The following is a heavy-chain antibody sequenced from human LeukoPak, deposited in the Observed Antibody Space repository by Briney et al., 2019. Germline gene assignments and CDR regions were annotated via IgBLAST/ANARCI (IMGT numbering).Heavy chain of an antibody. CDR3: ARRGNMSSHAFDI. J-gene: IGHJ3*02. D-gene: IGHD2/OR15-2a*01. Sequence: GGSLRLSCAASGFSFSDSYMSWIRQAPGQGLEWLSYIKSSDTSTFYADSVKGRFTVSRDNAKNSLYLQMNSLRAEDTAVYYCARRGNMSSHAFDIWGQGTVVAVSS. CDR2: IKSSDTST. V-gene: IGHV3-11*01. CDR1: GFSFSDSY.